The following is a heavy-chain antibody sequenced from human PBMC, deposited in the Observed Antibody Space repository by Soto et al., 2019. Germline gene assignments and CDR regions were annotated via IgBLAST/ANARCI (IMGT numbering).Heavy chain of an antibody. J-gene: IGHJ5*01. D-gene: IGHD3-16*01. Sequence: EVQLLESGGGLVQPGGSLRLSCAASGFTFNTFEMSWVRQAPGRGLEWVSFISTDSSRAYYADAVKGRFTISRDNSKHTLYLQMNRLTAEDTAGYACVKGGWLDFWGQGTLVTVSS. CDR3: VKGGWLDF. CDR1: GFTFNTFE. CDR2: ISTDSSRA. V-gene: IGHV3-23*01.